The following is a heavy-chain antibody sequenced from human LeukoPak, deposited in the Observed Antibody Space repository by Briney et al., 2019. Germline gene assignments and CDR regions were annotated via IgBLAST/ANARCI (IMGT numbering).Heavy chain of an antibody. CDR2: ISSSSSYI. Sequence: GGSLRLSCAASGFTFSSYSMNWVRQAPGKELEWVSSISSSSSYIYYADSVKGRFTISRDNAKNSLYLQMNSLRAEDTAVYYCVVLEWLMGYYYYMDVWGKGTTVTVSS. CDR1: GFTFSSYS. D-gene: IGHD3-3*01. V-gene: IGHV3-21*01. J-gene: IGHJ6*03. CDR3: VVLEWLMGYYYYMDV.